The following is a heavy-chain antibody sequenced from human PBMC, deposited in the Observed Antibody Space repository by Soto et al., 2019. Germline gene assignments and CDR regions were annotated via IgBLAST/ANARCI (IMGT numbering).Heavy chain of an antibody. CDR1: GFTFSSYA. V-gene: IGHV3-23*01. CDR3: AKVGVERFVRNAFDI. CDR2: ISGTGGST. D-gene: IGHD3-10*01. Sequence: GGSLRLSCAASGFTFSSYAMSWVRQAPGKGLEWVSAISGTGGSTFYADPVKGRFTISRDNSKNIVYLQLNSLRAEDTAVYYCAKVGVERFVRNAFDIWGQGTMVTVSS. J-gene: IGHJ3*02.